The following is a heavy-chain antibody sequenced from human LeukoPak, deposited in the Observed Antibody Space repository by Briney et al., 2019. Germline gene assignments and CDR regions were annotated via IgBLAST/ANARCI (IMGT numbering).Heavy chain of an antibody. CDR3: AKDMVRGVIGWFDP. V-gene: IGHV3-9*01. J-gene: IGHJ5*02. Sequence: GRSLILSCAASGFTFDDYAMHWVRQAPGKGLEWVSGISWNSGSIGYADSVKGRFTISRDNAKNSLHLQMNSLRAEDTALYYCAKDMVRGVIGWFDPWGQGTLITVSS. D-gene: IGHD3-10*01. CDR2: ISWNSGSI. CDR1: GFTFDDYA.